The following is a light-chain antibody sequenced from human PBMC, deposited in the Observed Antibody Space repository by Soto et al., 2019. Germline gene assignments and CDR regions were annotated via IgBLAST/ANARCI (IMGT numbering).Light chain of an antibody. V-gene: IGKV3-11*01. CDR1: QSVSSS. J-gene: IGKJ1*01. CDR2: DAS. CDR3: QQYNNWPPWT. Sequence: EIVVTQSPATLSLSPGERATLSCRTSQSVSSSLAWYQHKPGQAPRLLIYDASNRATGIPARFIGSGSGTDFTLTISSLQSEDFAVYYCQQYNNWPPWTFGQGTKV.